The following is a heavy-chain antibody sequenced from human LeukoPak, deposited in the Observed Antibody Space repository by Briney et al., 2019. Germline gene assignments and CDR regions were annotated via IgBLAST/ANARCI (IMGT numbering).Heavy chain of an antibody. Sequence: SVKVSCQASGGTFSSYAISWVRPAPGQGLEWMGGIIPIFGTANYAQKFQGRVTITADESTSTAYMELSSLRSEDTAVYYCARAYYYFWSGYSVFDYWGQGTLVTVSS. D-gene: IGHD3-3*01. CDR1: GGTFSSYA. J-gene: IGHJ4*02. CDR2: IIPIFGTA. V-gene: IGHV1-69*13. CDR3: ARAYYYFWSGYSVFDY.